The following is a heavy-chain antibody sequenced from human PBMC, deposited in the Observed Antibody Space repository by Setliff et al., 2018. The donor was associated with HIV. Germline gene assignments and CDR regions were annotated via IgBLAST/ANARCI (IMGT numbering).Heavy chain of an antibody. CDR2: FDPELGET. Sequence: ASVKVSCKVSGYTLTKLSMHWVRQAPEKGLEWMGGFDPELGETFFAQNFRGRLTMTQDTSTDTAYMELTSLRSDDTAMYYSATDNREGVGTPYYFDYWGQGTQVTVSS. V-gene: IGHV1-24*01. D-gene: IGHD1-26*01. J-gene: IGHJ4*02. CDR3: ATDNREGVGTPYYFDY. CDR1: GYTLTKLS.